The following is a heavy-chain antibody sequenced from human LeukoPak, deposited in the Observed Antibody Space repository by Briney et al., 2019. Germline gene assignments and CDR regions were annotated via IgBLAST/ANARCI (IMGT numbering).Heavy chain of an antibody. V-gene: IGHV1-18*01. J-gene: IGHJ1*01. Sequence: ASVKVSCKASGYTFTTYSLAWVRQAPGQSLEWMGWISVNNGGTNYAQSFQDRVTLTRDKSTNTAYLELRSLRSDDTALIYCATATQPRGYFLHWGQGTLVTVSS. CDR2: ISVNNGGT. CDR1: GYTFTTYS. CDR3: ATATQPRGYFLH. D-gene: IGHD2-2*01.